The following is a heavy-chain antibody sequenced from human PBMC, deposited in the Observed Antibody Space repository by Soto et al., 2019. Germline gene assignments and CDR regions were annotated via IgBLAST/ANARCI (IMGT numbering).Heavy chain of an antibody. CDR1: GFTFSTFG. D-gene: IGHD3-3*01. V-gene: IGHV3-30*18. CDR3: AKGAYDFWNYLDP. Sequence: LRLSCAASGFTFSTFGMYWVRQAPGKGLEWVSIISNDGSEKYYADSVKDRFTISRDNSKNTLYLQMNSLTSEDTAVYYCAKGAYDFWNYLDPWGQGTLVTVSS. J-gene: IGHJ5*02. CDR2: ISNDGSEK.